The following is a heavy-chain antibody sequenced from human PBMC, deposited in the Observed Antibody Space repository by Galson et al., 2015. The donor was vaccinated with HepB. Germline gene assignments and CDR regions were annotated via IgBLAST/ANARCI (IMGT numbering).Heavy chain of an antibody. J-gene: IGHJ5*02. D-gene: IGHD3-3*01. CDR3: ARDSNTEPYYDFWSGYVGVNWFDP. V-gene: IGHV3-23*01. CDR1: GFTFSSNA. Sequence: SLRLSCAASGFTFSSNAMSWVRQAPGKGLEWVSAIGGGGGNTYYADSVKGRFTISRDNAKNSLYLQMNSLRAEDTAVYYCARDSNTEPYYDFWSGYVGVNWFDPWGQGTLVTVSS. CDR2: IGGGGGNT.